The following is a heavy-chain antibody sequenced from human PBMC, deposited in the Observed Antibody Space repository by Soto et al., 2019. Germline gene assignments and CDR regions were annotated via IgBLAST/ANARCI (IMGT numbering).Heavy chain of an antibody. CDR2: IYHSGST. CDR3: ARSSNYDNWFDP. D-gene: IGHD4-4*01. CDR1: GGSISSGGYS. J-gene: IGHJ5*02. Sequence: QLQLQESGPGLVKPSQTLSLTCAVSGGSISSGGYSWSWIRQPPGKGLEWIGYIYHSGSTYYNPSLKSRVTTSVDRSKNQFSLKLSSVTAADTAVYYCARSSNYDNWFDPWGQGTLVTVSS. V-gene: IGHV4-30-2*01.